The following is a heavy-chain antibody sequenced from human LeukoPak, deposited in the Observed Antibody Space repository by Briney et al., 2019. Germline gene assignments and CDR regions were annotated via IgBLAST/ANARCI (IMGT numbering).Heavy chain of an antibody. J-gene: IGHJ4*02. V-gene: IGHV3-66*01. Sequence: PGGSLRLSCAASGFIVSNNYINWVRQAPGKGLEWVSVIYSGGSTYYADSVKGRFTISRDSSKNTLYLQMNSLRVEDTAVYYCAKASTLWFGELLWFFDYWGQGTLVTVSS. CDR3: AKASTLWFGELLWFFDY. D-gene: IGHD3-10*01. CDR2: IYSGGST. CDR1: GFIVSNNY.